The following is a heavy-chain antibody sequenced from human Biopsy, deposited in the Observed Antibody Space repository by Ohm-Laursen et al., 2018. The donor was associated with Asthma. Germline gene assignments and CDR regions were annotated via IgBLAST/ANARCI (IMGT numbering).Heavy chain of an antibody. CDR2: ISPNSGGT. Sequence: ATVKISCNASGYTFIGCHIHWMRQAPGQGLEWMGRISPNSGGTNYAQKFQGGVTMTRDTSISTAYMEVSRLRSDDTAVYYCARGQKSAGDRWFDPWGQGTLVTVSS. D-gene: IGHD6-13*01. CDR1: GYTFIGCH. V-gene: IGHV1-2*06. CDR3: ARGQKSAGDRWFDP. J-gene: IGHJ5*02.